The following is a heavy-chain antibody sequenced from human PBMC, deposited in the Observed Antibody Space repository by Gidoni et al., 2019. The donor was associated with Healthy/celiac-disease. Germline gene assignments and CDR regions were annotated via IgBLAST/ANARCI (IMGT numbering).Heavy chain of an antibody. CDR1: GAPLSSYA. V-gene: IGHV1-69*01. Sequence: QVQLVQSGAAVKKLGASAKVSCKASGAPLSSYAISRVRQAPGQGLEWMGGIIPIFGTANYAQKFQGRVTITADESTGTAYMELSSLRSEDTAVYYCARCTVTRIGAFDIWGQGTMVTVSS. J-gene: IGHJ3*02. CDR2: IIPIFGTA. D-gene: IGHD4-17*01. CDR3: ARCTVTRIGAFDI.